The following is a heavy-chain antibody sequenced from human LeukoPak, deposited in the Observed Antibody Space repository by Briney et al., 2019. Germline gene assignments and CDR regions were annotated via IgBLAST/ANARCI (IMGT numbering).Heavy chain of an antibody. CDR2: LYSGGTT. Sequence: GGSLRLSCAASGFTFSNFGMHWVRQAPGKGLEWVSVLYSGGTTYYADSVKGRFTISRDNSKNTLYLQMNSLRAEDTAVYYCAMDSSWLPLKFDYWGQGTLVTVST. D-gene: IGHD5-24*01. CDR1: GFTFSNFG. CDR3: AMDSSWLPLKFDY. J-gene: IGHJ4*02. V-gene: IGHV3-66*01.